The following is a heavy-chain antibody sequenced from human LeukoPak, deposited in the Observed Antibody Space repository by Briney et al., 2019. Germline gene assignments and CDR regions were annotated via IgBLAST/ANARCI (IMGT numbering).Heavy chain of an antibody. V-gene: IGHV3-30*18. CDR1: GFNFFGYG. D-gene: IGHD6-13*01. CDR2: ISHDGSDK. Sequence: GGSLRLSCAASGFNFFGYGMHWVRQAPGKGPQWVAVISHDGSDKYYADSVKVRFTISRDNSKNTLYLQMNSLKPEDTAVYFCAKDSASLSSHFATYFDSWGQGTLVTVSS. J-gene: IGHJ4*02. CDR3: AKDSASLSSHFATYFDS.